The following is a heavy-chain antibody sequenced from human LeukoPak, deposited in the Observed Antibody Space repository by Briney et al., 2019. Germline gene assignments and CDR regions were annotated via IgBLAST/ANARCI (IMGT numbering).Heavy chain of an antibody. J-gene: IGHJ5*02. D-gene: IGHD3-22*01. CDR2: IYYSGST. CDR1: GGSISSSSYY. V-gene: IGHV4-39*07. Sequence: EASETLSLTCTVSGGSISSSSYYWGWIRQPPGKGLEWIGSIYYSGSTYYNPSLKSRVTISVDTSKNQFSLKLSSVTAADTAVYYCARALNYYDSSGYYSLDWFDPWGQGTLVTVSS. CDR3: ARALNYYDSSGYYSLDWFDP.